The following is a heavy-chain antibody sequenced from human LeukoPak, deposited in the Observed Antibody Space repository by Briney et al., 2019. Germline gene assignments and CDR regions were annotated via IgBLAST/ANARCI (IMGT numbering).Heavy chain of an antibody. CDR3: ARDTTSIAYCGGDCYSDAFDI. CDR1: GGTFSSYA. D-gene: IGHD2-21*01. Sequence: SVKVSCKASGGTFSSYAISWVRQAPGQGLEWMGGIIPIFGTANYAQKFQGRVTITADESTSTAYMELSSLRSEDTAVYYCARDTTSIAYCGGDCYSDAFDIWGQGTMVAVSS. CDR2: IIPIFGTA. J-gene: IGHJ3*02. V-gene: IGHV1-69*13.